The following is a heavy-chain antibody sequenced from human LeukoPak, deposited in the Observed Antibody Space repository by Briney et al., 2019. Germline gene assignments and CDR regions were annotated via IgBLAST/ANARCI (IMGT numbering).Heavy chain of an antibody. CDR2: IVASGGGT. CDR1: GFTFSTFA. J-gene: IGHJ4*02. CDR3: ARVYRNGGTCRYNFDF. V-gene: IGHV3-23*01. Sequence: GGSLRLSCAASGFTFSTFAMSWVRQAPGKGLEWVSGIVASGGGTNYADSVKGRLTISRDNSKNTLYLQMNSLRAEDTAVYFCARVYRNGGTCRYNFDFWGQGTLVTVSS. D-gene: IGHD2-15*01.